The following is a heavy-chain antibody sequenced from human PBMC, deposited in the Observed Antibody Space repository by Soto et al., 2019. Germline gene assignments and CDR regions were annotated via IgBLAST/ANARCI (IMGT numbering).Heavy chain of an antibody. CDR2: IYYSGST. D-gene: IGHD3-10*01. J-gene: IGHJ5*02. V-gene: IGHV4-39*01. CDR3: ARAYGSGSYYKGTLDP. Sequence: PSETLSLTCTVSGGSISSSSYYWGWIRQPPGKGLEWIGSIYYSGSTYYNPSLKSRVTISVDTSKNQFSLKLSSVTAADTAVYYCARAYGSGSYYKGTLDPWGQGTLVTVSS. CDR1: GGSISSSSYY.